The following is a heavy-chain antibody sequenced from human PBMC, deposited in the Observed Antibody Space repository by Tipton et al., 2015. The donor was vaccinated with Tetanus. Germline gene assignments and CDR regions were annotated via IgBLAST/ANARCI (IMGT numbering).Heavy chain of an antibody. Sequence: QLVQSGAEVKKPGASVKVSRKAPENIFTDDYMHWVRQAPGQGLEWMGWINPHNGGTHFAQKFQGRVTMTRDTSIRTASMELNRLTSADAAVYYCATRGVGAAAGRDSWGQGTLVTVSS. CDR2: INPHNGGT. CDR1: ENIFTDDY. V-gene: IGHV1-2*02. D-gene: IGHD6-13*01. CDR3: ATRGVGAAAGRDS. J-gene: IGHJ4*02.